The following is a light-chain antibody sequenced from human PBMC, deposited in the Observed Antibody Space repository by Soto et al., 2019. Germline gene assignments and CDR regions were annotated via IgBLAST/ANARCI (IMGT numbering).Light chain of an antibody. J-gene: IGKJ3*01. CDR2: GAS. V-gene: IGKV3-15*01. Sequence: EIVMTQSPATLSVSPGERATLSCRASQSVSSNLAWYQQKPGQAPRLLIYGASTRATGIPARFSGSGSGTEFTLTISSLQSEDVATYYCQKYTSAPYTFGPGTKVDVK. CDR3: QKYTSAPYT. CDR1: QSVSSN.